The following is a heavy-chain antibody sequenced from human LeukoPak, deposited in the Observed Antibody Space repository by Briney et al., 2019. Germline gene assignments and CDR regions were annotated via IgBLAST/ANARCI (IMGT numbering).Heavy chain of an antibody. V-gene: IGHV4-31*03. CDR1: GDSISSGDYY. Sequence: PSQTLSLTRTVSGDSISSGDYYSTWIRQHPGKGLEWIGCIYYSGSTYYNLSLKSRVIISADTSKNHFSLKLSSVTAADTAVYYCARVSEATIAPFLDYWGQGILVTVSS. CDR3: ARVSEATIAPFLDY. J-gene: IGHJ4*02. CDR2: IYYSGST. D-gene: IGHD6-13*01.